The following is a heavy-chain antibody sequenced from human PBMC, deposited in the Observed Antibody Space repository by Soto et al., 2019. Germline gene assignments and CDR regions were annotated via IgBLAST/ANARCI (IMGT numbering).Heavy chain of an antibody. CDR3: AREMVRGVGSDY. V-gene: IGHV1-18*01. D-gene: IGHD3-10*01. Sequence: QVQLVQSGAEVKKPGASVKVSCKASGYTFTSYGISWVRQAPGQGLEWMGWISTYNGNTKYAQKLQGRVTMTTDTSTSTAYMELRRVGSDDTAVFYCAREMVRGVGSDYWGQGTLVTVSS. CDR1: GYTFTSYG. J-gene: IGHJ4*02. CDR2: ISTYNGNT.